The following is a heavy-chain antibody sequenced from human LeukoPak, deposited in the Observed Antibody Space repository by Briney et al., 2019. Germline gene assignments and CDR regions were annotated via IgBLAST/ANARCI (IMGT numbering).Heavy chain of an antibody. CDR1: GDSITSSAFS. J-gene: IGHJ3*02. V-gene: IGHV4-39*01. Sequence: SETLSLTCTVSGDSITSSAFSSGWIRQAPGKGLEWLGNIFHGGNTHYNPSLKSRVSISVDRSKNQVSLNLSSVTAADTALYYCAKQGRQLLFGGVVAIAPFDICGQGNMVTVSS. CDR3: AKQGRQLLFGGVVAIAPFDI. D-gene: IGHD3-16*02. CDR2: IFHGGNT.